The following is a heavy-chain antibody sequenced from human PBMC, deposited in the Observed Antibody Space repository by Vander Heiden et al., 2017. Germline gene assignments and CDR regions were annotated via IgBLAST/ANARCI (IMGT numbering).Heavy chain of an antibody. CDR3: ARGRDGYNSSPLDY. J-gene: IGHJ4*02. CDR2: ISSSSSSSTI. CDR1: GFTFSSYS. V-gene: IGHV3-48*02. Sequence: EVQLVESGGGLVQPGGSLRLSCAASGFTFSSYSMNWVRQAPGKGLEWVSYISSSSSSSTIYYADSVEGRFTISRDNAKNSLYLQMNSLRDEDTAVYYCARGRDGYNSSPLDYWGQGTLVTVSS. D-gene: IGHD5-12*01.